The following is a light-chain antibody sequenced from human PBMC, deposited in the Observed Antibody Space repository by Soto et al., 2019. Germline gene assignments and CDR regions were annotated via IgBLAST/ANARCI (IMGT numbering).Light chain of an antibody. CDR2: EVR. V-gene: IGLV2-14*01. Sequence: QSALTQPASVSGSLGQSITISCTGTASDIGDNNYVSWYQHHPGKAPKLIIFEVRFRPSGVSSRFSGSKSGDTASLTISGLQAEDEADYYCCSYTSSSLVFGGGTKVTVL. CDR1: ASDIGDNNY. J-gene: IGLJ2*01. CDR3: CSYTSSSLV.